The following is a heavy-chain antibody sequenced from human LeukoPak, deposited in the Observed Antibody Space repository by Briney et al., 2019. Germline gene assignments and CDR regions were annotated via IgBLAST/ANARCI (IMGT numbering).Heavy chain of an antibody. CDR1: GFTFDDYA. V-gene: IGHV3-23*01. CDR2: ISGSGGST. Sequence: GGSLRLSCAASGFTFDDYAMSWVRQAPGKGLEWVSAISGSGGSTYYADSVKGRFTISRDNSKNTLYLQMNSLRAEDTAVYYCAKAHTDYYFDYWGQGTLVTVSS. CDR3: AKAHTDYYFDY. J-gene: IGHJ4*02.